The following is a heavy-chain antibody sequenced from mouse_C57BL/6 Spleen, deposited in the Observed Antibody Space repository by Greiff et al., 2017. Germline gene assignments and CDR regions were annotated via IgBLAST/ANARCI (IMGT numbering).Heavy chain of an antibody. V-gene: IGHV1-26*01. Sequence: VQLQQSGPELVKPGASVTISCKASGYTFTDYYMNWVRQSHGKSLEWIGDLNTNIGGTRYNQQFKGKATVTVDKSSSTAYMELRSLTSEDSAVYYCARGEGYDAMDYWGQGTSVTVSS. CDR1: GYTFTDYY. CDR2: LNTNIGGT. J-gene: IGHJ4*01. CDR3: ARGEGYDAMDY.